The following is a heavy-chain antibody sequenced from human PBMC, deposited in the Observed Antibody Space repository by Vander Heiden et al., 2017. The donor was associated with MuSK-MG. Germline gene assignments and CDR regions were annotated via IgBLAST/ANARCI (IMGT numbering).Heavy chain of an antibody. V-gene: IGHV3-15*01. CDR2: IKSKTDGGTT. D-gene: IGHD2-21*02. CDR1: GFTFSNAW. CDR3: TTDRKVTTNYYYYGMDV. Sequence: EVQLVESGGGLVKPGGSLRLSCAASGFTFSNAWMSWVRQAPGKGLEWVGRIKSKTDGGTTDYAAPVKGRFTISRDDSKNTLYLQMNSLKTEDTAVYYCTTDRKVTTNYYYYGMDVWGQGTTVTVSS. J-gene: IGHJ6*02.